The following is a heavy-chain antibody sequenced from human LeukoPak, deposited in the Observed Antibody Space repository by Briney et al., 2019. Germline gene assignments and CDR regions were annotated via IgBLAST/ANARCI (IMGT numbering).Heavy chain of an antibody. CDR2: INPNSGGT. Sequence: GASVKVSCKASGYTFTGYYMHWVRQAPGQGLEWMGWINPNSGGTNYAQKFQGRVTMTRDTPISTAYMELSRLRSDDTAVYYCAREVKYYDFWSGYYAPFDYYYYGMDVWGQGTTVTVSS. V-gene: IGHV1-2*02. J-gene: IGHJ6*02. D-gene: IGHD3-3*01. CDR3: AREVKYYDFWSGYYAPFDYYYYGMDV. CDR1: GYTFTGYY.